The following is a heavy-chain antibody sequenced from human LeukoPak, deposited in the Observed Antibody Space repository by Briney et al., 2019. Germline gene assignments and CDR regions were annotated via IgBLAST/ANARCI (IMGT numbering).Heavy chain of an antibody. CDR1: GGTFSSYA. V-gene: IGHV1-69*05. Sequence: ASVKVSCKASGGTFSSYAISWVRQAPGQGLEWMGGIIPIFGTANYAQKFQGRVTITTDESTNTAYMELNSLRSDDTAVYYCAREGAAAEDVNWFDPWGQGTLVTVSS. CDR3: AREGAAAEDVNWFDP. CDR2: IIPIFGTA. J-gene: IGHJ5*02. D-gene: IGHD6-25*01.